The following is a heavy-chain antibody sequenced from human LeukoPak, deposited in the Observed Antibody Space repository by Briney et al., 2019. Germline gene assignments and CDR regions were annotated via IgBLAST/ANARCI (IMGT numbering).Heavy chain of an antibody. CDR1: GYTFTGYY. D-gene: IGHD3-22*01. Sequence: ASVKVSCKASGYTFTGYYMHWVRQAPGQGLEWMGWINPNSGGTNYAQKFQGRVTMTRDTSISTAYMELSSLRSEDTAVYYCAAGDYYDSSGYYYADWYFDLWGRGTLVTVSS. CDR2: INPNSGGT. CDR3: AAGDYYDSSGYYYADWYFDL. J-gene: IGHJ2*01. V-gene: IGHV1-2*02.